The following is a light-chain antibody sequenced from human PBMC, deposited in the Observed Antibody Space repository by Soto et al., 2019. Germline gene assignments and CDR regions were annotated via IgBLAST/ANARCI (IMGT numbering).Light chain of an antibody. CDR2: WAS. V-gene: IGKV4-1*01. J-gene: IGKJ4*01. Sequence: VTTQSPDPLASCPTLTVTANRKSIRIVLYSSNNRNYLAWYQQKPGQPPKLLIYWASTRESGVPDRFSGSGSGTDFTLTIRSLQAEDVAVYYCQQYYNTPLTVGGGTKVEIK. CDR1: RIVLYSSNNRNY. CDR3: QQYYNTPLT.